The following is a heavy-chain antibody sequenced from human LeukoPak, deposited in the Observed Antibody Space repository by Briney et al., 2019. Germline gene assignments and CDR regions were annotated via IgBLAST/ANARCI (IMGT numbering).Heavy chain of an antibody. V-gene: IGHV4-59*01. Sequence: SETLSLTCTVSGGSISSYYWSWIRQSPGKGLEWIGYIYYSRSTDYNPSLKSRVTISVDTSKNQFSLKLSSVTAADKAVYYCARVRVSSGHHPWYFDYWGQGTLVTVTS. D-gene: IGHD3-22*01. J-gene: IGHJ4*02. CDR2: IYYSRST. CDR1: GGSISSYY. CDR3: ARVRVSSGHHPWYFDY.